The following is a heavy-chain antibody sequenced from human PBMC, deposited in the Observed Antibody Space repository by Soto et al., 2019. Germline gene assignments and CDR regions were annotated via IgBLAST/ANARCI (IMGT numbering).Heavy chain of an antibody. D-gene: IGHD3-22*01. CDR1: GFTFSNYW. CDR2: IKQDGSEK. J-gene: IGHJ2*01. V-gene: IGHV3-7*03. CDR3: ARVYDSSGYYWGDTWYFDL. Sequence: GGSLRLSCADSGFTFSNYWMSWVRHAPGKGLEWVANIKQDGSEKYYVDSVKGRFTISRDDAKNSLYLQMNSLRAEDTAVYYCARVYDSSGYYWGDTWYFDLWGRGTLVTVSS.